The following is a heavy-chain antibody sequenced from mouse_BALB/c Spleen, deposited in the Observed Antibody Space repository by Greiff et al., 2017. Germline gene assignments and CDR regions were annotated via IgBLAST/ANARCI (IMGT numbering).Heavy chain of an antibody. CDR2: IYPGSGST. CDR3: TRATAYYAMYY. D-gene: IGHD1-2*01. Sequence: VKQRHGQGLEWIGNIYPGSGSTNYDEKFKSKGTLTVDTSSSTAYMHLSSLTSEDSAVYYCTRATAYYAMYYWGQGTSVTVSS. V-gene: IGHV1S22*01. J-gene: IGHJ4*01.